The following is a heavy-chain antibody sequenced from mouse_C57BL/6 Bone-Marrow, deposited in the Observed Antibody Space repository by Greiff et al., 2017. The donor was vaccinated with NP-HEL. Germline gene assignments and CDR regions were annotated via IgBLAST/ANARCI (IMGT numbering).Heavy chain of an antibody. CDR1: GYTFTDYY. D-gene: IGHD1-1*01. Sequence: EVKLQQSGPELVKPGASVKISCKASGYTFTDYYMNWVKQSHGKSLEWIGDINPNNGGTSYNQKFKGKATLTVDKSSSTAYMELRSLTSEDSAVYYCARVDYYGSSRDWYFDVWGTGTTVTVSS. CDR2: INPNNGGT. V-gene: IGHV1-26*01. J-gene: IGHJ1*03. CDR3: ARVDYYGSSRDWYFDV.